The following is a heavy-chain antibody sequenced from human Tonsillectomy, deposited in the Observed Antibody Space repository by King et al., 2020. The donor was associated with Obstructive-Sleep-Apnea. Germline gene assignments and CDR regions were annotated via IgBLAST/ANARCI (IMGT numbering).Heavy chain of an antibody. CDR2: IYSAGST. J-gene: IGHJ4*02. V-gene: IGHV4-39*01. CDR3: ARRSTGYASYFAC. Sequence: QLLESGPGLVKPSETLSLLCTVSGGSVSSTSYYWGWIRQSPGAGPEWIGHIYSAGSTYYNPSLKSRATISVDMSKNQISLRLSTVTAADTAVYYCARRSTGYASYFACWGQGPLVTVSS. D-gene: IGHD5-12*01. CDR1: GGSVSSTSYY.